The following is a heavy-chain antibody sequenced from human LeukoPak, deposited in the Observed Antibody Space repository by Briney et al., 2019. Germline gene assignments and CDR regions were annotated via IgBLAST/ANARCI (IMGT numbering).Heavy chain of an antibody. CDR1: GGSFSGYY. CDR2: INHSGST. CDR3: ARDPSSGWYNDY. D-gene: IGHD6-19*01. V-gene: IGHV4-34*01. J-gene: IGHJ4*02. Sequence: PSETLSLTCAVYGGSFSGYYWSWIRQPPGKGLEWIGEINHSGSTNYNPSLKSRVTISVDTSKNQFSLKLSSVTAADTAVYYCARDPSSGWYNDYWGQGTLVTVSS.